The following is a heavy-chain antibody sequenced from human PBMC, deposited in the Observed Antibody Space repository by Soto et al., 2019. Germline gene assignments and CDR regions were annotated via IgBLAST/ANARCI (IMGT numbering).Heavy chain of an antibody. D-gene: IGHD3-22*01. V-gene: IGHV3-30*03. J-gene: IGHJ5*01. Sequence: QVQLVESGGGVVQPGRSLRLTCAASGFTFSSNGMHWVRQAPGKGLEWVALVAYDGSKTYYGDSVRGRFTISRDNSENTLYLQMNSLRAEDTAVYYCARWVGGSMYDSSGKYDSWGQGTPVTVSS. CDR1: GFTFSSNG. CDR3: ARWVGGSMYDSSGKYDS. CDR2: VAYDGSKT.